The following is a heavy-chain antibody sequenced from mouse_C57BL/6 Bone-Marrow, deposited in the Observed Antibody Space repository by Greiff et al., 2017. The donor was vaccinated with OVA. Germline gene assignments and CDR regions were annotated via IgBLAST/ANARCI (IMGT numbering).Heavy chain of an antibody. CDR2: IHPSDSDT. Sequence: QVQLQQPGAELVKPGASVKVSCKASGYTFTSYWMHWVKQRPGQGLEWIGRIHPSDSDTNYNQKFKGKATLTVDKSSSTAYMQLSSLTSADSAVYYCARSQHYYGSSYWYFDVWGTGTTVTVSS. CDR3: ARSQHYYGSSYWYFDV. D-gene: IGHD1-1*01. CDR1: GYTFTSYW. V-gene: IGHV1-74*01. J-gene: IGHJ1*03.